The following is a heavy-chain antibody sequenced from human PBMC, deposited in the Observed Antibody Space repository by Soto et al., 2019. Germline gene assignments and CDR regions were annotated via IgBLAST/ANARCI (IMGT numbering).Heavy chain of an antibody. CDR2: IGGTSGNT. J-gene: IGHJ2*01. CDR1: GFTFSNFV. V-gene: IGHV3-23*01. D-gene: IGHD3-10*01. Sequence: EVQLLESGGGLVQPGGSLRLSCAASGFTFSNFVMGWVRRAPGKGLEWVSAIGGTSGNTYYGDSVKGRFTISRDNSKNTLSLQMDSLRAEDTAVYYCAKRRGEGYCDLWGRGPLVTVSS. CDR3: AKRRGEGYCDL.